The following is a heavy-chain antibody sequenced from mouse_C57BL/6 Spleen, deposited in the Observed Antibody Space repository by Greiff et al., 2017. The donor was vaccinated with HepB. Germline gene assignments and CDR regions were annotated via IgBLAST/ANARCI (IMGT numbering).Heavy chain of an antibody. J-gene: IGHJ3*01. CDR1: GFTFSSYG. CDR3: ASSDSNYVTWFAY. CDR2: ISSGGSYT. D-gene: IGHD2-5*01. Sequence: EVHLVESGGDLVKPGGSLKLSCAASGFTFSSYGMSWVRQTPDKRLEWVATISSGGSYTYYPDSVKGRFTISRDNAKNTPYLQMSSLKSEDTAMYYCASSDSNYVTWFAYWGQGTLVTVSA. V-gene: IGHV5-6*01.